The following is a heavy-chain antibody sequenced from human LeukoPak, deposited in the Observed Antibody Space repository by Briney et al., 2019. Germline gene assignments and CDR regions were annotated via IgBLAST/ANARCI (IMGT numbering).Heavy chain of an antibody. V-gene: IGHV3-7*01. CDR1: GFTFSSYS. Sequence: GGSLRLSCAASGFTFSSYSMNWVRQAPGKGLEWVANIKQDGSEKYYVDSVKGRFTISRDNAKNSLYLQMNSLRAEDTAVYYCARDRSDSSGPDAFDIWGQGTMVTVSS. CDR2: IKQDGSEK. CDR3: ARDRSDSSGPDAFDI. J-gene: IGHJ3*02. D-gene: IGHD3-22*01.